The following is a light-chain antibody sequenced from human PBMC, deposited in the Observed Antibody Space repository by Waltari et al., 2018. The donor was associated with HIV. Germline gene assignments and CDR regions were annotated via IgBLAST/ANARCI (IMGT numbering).Light chain of an antibody. J-gene: IGKJ2*01. Sequence: DIQMTQSPSSLSASVGDRVTITCRPSQSVSSYLNWYQQKPGKAPNLLIYAASSLQSGVPSRFSGSGSGTDFTLTISSLQPEDFATYYCQQTHSTPYTFGQGTKVEIK. CDR3: QQTHSTPYT. V-gene: IGKV1-39*01. CDR2: AAS. CDR1: QSVSSY.